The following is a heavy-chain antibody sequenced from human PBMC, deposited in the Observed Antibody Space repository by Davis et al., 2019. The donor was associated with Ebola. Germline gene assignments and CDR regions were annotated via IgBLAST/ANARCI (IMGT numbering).Heavy chain of an antibody. J-gene: IGHJ3*02. D-gene: IGHD6-19*01. Sequence: GESLKISCAASGFTFDDYGMSWVRQAPGKGLEWVSGINWNGGSTGYADSVKGRFTIPRDNAKNSLYLQMNSLRAEDTAVYYCARDTVTWLVLYQVRAFDIWGQGTMVTVSS. CDR3: ARDTVTWLVLYQVRAFDI. CDR2: INWNGGST. V-gene: IGHV3-20*04. CDR1: GFTFDDYG.